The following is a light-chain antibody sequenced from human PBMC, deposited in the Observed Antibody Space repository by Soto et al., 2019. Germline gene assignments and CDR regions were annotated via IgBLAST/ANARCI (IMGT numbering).Light chain of an antibody. CDR1: KLGDKY. CDR3: QAWDSSTLLYV. CDR2: QDS. J-gene: IGLJ1*01. Sequence: SYELTQPPSVSVSPGQTASITCSGAKLGDKYACWYQQKPGQSPVLVIYQDSKRPSGIPERFSGSNSGNTATLTISGTQAMDEADYYCQAWDSSTLLYVFGTGTKLTVL. V-gene: IGLV3-1*01.